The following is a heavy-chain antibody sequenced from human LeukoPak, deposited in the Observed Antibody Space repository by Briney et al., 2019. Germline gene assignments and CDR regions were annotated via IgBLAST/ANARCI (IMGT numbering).Heavy chain of an antibody. Sequence: EGSLRLSCAASGFTISRNYMNWVRQAPGKGLEWVAVIYSGGTTYYADSVKGRFTISRDNSKNTLYLQMNSLRAEDTAVYSCAKDPRGSHNWLDPWGQGTLVTVSS. CDR3: AKDPRGSHNWLDP. CDR2: IYSGGTT. D-gene: IGHD3-10*01. CDR1: GFTISRNY. J-gene: IGHJ5*02. V-gene: IGHV3-53*01.